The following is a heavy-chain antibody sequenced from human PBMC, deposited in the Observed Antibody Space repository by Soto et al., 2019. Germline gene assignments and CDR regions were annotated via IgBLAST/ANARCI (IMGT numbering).Heavy chain of an antibody. J-gene: IGHJ4*02. CDR3: ASIPMVRGPSDY. D-gene: IGHD3-10*01. Sequence: GGSLRLSCAASGFSFSSNWMHWVRQAPGKGLVWVARINGDGSTTQYADSVQGRFTISRDNTENTLYLRMNSLRADDTAVYYCASIPMVRGPSDYWGQGALVTVSS. CDR2: INGDGSTT. V-gene: IGHV3-74*01. CDR1: GFSFSSNW.